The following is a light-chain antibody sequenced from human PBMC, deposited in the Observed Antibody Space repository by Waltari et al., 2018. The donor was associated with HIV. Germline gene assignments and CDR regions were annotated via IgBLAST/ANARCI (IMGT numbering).Light chain of an antibody. CDR2: GKV. Sequence: SSELTQDPAVSVDLGQTVRSTCQGDSLRKYSANWYQQKPGQAPVVVMYGKVNRPSGIPARFSGSSSGKTGSLTITGAQAEDEADYYCESRHSNDKHHVFGTGTKVTV. J-gene: IGLJ1*01. V-gene: IGLV3-19*01. CDR3: ESRHSNDKHHV. CDR1: SLRKYS.